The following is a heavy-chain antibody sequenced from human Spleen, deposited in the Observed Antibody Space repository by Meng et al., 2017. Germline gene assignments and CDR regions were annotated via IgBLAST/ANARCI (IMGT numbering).Heavy chain of an antibody. CDR2: INSDGSST. Sequence: GESLKISCAASGFTFSSYWMHWVRQAPGKGLVWVSRINSDGSSTSYADSVKGRFTIFRDNAKNTLYVQMNSLRVEDTAVYYCARVGSSAGDIRMGYDHWGQGTLVTVSS. J-gene: IGHJ4*02. D-gene: IGHD3-10*01. CDR3: ARVGSSAGDIRMGYDH. V-gene: IGHV3-74*01. CDR1: GFTFSSYW.